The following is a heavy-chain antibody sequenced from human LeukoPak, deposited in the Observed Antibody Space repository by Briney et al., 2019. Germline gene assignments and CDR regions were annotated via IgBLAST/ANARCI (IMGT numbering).Heavy chain of an antibody. V-gene: IGHV1-2*04. J-gene: IGHJ4*02. Sequence: ASVKVSCKASGYAFTGYYMHWVRQAPGQGLEWMGWINPNSGGTNYAQKSQGWVTMTRDTSISTAYMELSRLRSDDTAVYYCARGSMVRGVIRAPLFDYWGQGTLVTVSS. D-gene: IGHD3-10*01. CDR3: ARGSMVRGVIRAPLFDY. CDR1: GYAFTGYY. CDR2: INPNSGGT.